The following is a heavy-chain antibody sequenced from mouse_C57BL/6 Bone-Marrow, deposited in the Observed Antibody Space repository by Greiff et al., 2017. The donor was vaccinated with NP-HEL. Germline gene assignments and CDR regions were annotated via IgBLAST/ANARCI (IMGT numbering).Heavy chain of an antibody. CDR3: ARYYGSSYDWYFDV. D-gene: IGHD1-1*01. J-gene: IGHJ1*03. CDR1: GYSFTDYN. V-gene: IGHV1-39*01. CDR2: INPNYGTT. Sequence: EVKLMESGPELVKPGASVKISCKASGYSFTDYNMNWVKQSNGKSLEWIGVINPNYGTTSYNQKFKGKATLTVDQSSSTAYMQLNSLTSEDSAVYYCARYYGSSYDWYFDVWGTGTTVTVSS.